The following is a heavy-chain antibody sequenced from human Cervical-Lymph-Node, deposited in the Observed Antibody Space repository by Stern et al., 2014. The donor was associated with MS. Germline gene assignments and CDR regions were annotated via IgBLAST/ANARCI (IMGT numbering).Heavy chain of an antibody. J-gene: IGHJ4*02. D-gene: IGHD4-23*01. CDR2: IYYGGGA. V-gene: IGHV4-31*03. CDR3: ARDSWYGGNSAY. Sequence: QVQLQESGPGLVKPSQTLSLTCTVSGGSISSGDYYWSWIRQHPGKGLEXIGYIYYGGGAYYNPALKSRLSISIDTSKNQFSLKLNSATAADTAVYYCARDSWYGGNSAYWGQGTLVTVSS. CDR1: GGSISSGDYY.